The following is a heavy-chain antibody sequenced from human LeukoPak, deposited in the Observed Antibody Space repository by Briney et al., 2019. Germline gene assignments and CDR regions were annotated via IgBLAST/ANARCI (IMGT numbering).Heavy chain of an antibody. CDR2: INPKTGGT. J-gene: IGHJ4*02. CDR3: ARPRAFSYGQMYYFDY. D-gene: IGHD5-18*01. CDR1: GGTFSSYA. V-gene: IGHV1-2*02. Sequence: ASVKVSCKASGGTFSSYAISWVRQAPGQGLEWMGWINPKTGGTNYAQKFQGRVTMTSDTSITTAYMELSRLRFDDTAVYYCARPRAFSYGQMYYFDYWGQGALVTVSS.